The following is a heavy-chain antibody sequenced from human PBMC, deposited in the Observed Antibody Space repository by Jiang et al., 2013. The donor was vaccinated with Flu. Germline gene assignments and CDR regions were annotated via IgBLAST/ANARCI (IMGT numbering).Heavy chain of an antibody. J-gene: IGHJ4*02. Sequence: VQLVESGAEVRMPGASVKVSCKAFGYKFTDYYLHWVRQAPGQGLEWVGWINPESGLTSYAERLEGWVTMTRDTSTNTVYMEVSRLRSDDTAVFFCARALQDYYSSGSHLDNWGQGTLVTVSS. V-gene: IGHV1-2*04. D-gene: IGHD3-10*01. CDR2: INPESGLT. CDR1: GYKFTDYY. CDR3: ARALQDYYSSGSHLDN.